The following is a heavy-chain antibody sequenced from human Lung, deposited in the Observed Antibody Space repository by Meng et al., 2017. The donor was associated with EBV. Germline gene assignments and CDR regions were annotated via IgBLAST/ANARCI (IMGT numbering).Heavy chain of an antibody. V-gene: IGHV4-31*01. J-gene: IGHJ5*02. CDR3: ARVVAGRYNWFDP. D-gene: IGHD6-6*01. CDR1: GGSISRGGYY. CDR2: IYYSGST. Sequence: QVQLQESGPGLVKPPQTLSLTCTVSGGSISRGGYYWSWIRQHPGKGLEWIGYIYYSGSTYYNPSLKSLVTISVDTSKNQFSLKLSSVTAADTAVYYCARVVAGRYNWFDPWGQGTLVTVSS.